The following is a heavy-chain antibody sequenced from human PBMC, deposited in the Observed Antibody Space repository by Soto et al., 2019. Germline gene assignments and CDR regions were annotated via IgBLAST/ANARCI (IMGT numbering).Heavy chain of an antibody. CDR1: GGSFSGYY. CDR2: INHSGST. Sequence: PLETLSLTCAVYGGSFSGYYWSWIRQPPGKGLEWIGEINHSGSTNYNPSLKSRVTISVDTSKNQFSLQLTSVTPEDTAVYYCAGTTSHQWYYMDVWGKGTTVTVSS. CDR3: AGTTSHQWYYMDV. V-gene: IGHV4-34*01. J-gene: IGHJ6*03. D-gene: IGHD1-7*01.